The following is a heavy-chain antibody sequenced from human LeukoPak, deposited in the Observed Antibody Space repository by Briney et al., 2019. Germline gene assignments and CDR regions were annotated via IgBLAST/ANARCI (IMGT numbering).Heavy chain of an antibody. J-gene: IGHJ4*02. CDR1: GGSISSYY. Sequence: SETLSLTCTVSGGSISSYYWSWLRQPPGKGLEWIGYIYYSGSTNYNPSLKSRVTISVDTSKNQFSLKLSSVTAADTAVYYCARAPLRWEFDYWGQGTLVTVS. CDR3: ARAPLRWEFDY. CDR2: IYYSGST. V-gene: IGHV4-59*01. D-gene: IGHD4-23*01.